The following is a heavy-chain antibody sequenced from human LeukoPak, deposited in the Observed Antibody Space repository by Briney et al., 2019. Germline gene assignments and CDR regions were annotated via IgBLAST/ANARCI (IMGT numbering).Heavy chain of an antibody. CDR2: IYYSGST. CDR1: GGSISSYY. J-gene: IGHJ3*02. Sequence: PSETLSLTCTVSGGSISSYYWSWIRQPPGKGLEWIGYIYYSGSTNYNPSLKSRVTISVDTSKNQFSLKLSSVTAADTAVYYCARVPTVSGTSIDAFDIWGQGTMVTVSS. D-gene: IGHD1-7*01. V-gene: IGHV4-59*01. CDR3: ARVPTVSGTSIDAFDI.